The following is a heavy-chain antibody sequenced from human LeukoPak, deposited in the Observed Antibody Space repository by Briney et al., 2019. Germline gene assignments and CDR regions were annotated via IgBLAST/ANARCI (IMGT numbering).Heavy chain of an antibody. V-gene: IGHV3-23*01. CDR1: GFSFSTSP. Sequence: GGSLRLSCAASGFSFSTSPMSWVRQPPGKGLEWVSAMNNGPGATFYRDSVRGRFTISRDDSKSTLYLQMNSLRAEDTGTYYCAKTHYDLSYVWGQGTTVTVSS. J-gene: IGHJ6*02. D-gene: IGHD5-12*01. CDR3: AKTHYDLSYV. CDR2: MNNGPGAT.